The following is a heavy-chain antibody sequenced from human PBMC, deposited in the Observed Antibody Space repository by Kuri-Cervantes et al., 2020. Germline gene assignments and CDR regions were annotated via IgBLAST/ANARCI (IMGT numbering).Heavy chain of an antibody. Sequence: ASVKVSCKASGYTFTGYYMHWVRQAPGQGLEWMGWINPNSGATLYSQKFQGRVTLTRDTSITTAYMEVSRLTSDDTAVYYCAREPRPGSGYSDYWGQGTLVTVSS. CDR2: INPNSGAT. CDR1: GYTFTGYY. D-gene: IGHD3-10*01. CDR3: AREPRPGSGYSDY. V-gene: IGHV1-2*02. J-gene: IGHJ4*02.